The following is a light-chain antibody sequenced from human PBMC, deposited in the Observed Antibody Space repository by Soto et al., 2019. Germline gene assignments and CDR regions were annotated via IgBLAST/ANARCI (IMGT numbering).Light chain of an antibody. Sequence: EIVMTQSPATLSVSPGERATLSCRASQSISGYLAWYQQKPGQAPRLLIYGPSTRATGIPARFSGSGSGTELTLTISSLQSEDFAVYYCQQYTKWPLTFGGGTKVEIK. V-gene: IGKV3-15*01. CDR3: QQYTKWPLT. CDR1: QSISGY. J-gene: IGKJ4*01. CDR2: GPS.